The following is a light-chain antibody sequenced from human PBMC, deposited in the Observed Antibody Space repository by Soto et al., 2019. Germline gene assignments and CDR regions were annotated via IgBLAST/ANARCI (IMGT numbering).Light chain of an antibody. Sequence: DIQLTQSPSTLSASVGDRVTITCRASQTISSWLAWYQQKPGKAPNLLIYETSNLESGVPSRFSGSGSGTEFTLTISSLQPDDIATYSCQYYNDYCWTFGQGTKVEIK. CDR1: QTISSW. CDR3: QYYNDYCWT. J-gene: IGKJ1*01. V-gene: IGKV1-5*03. CDR2: ETS.